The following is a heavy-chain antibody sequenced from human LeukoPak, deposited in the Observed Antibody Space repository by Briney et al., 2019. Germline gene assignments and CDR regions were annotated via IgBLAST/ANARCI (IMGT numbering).Heavy chain of an antibody. CDR1: GGSFNGXY. J-gene: IGHJ5*02. D-gene: IGHD3-22*01. V-gene: IGHV4-34*01. Sequence: SLTCVVYGGSFNGXYWSWIRQPPGKGLEWIGEINHSGSTNYNPSLKSRVTLSVDTSKNQFSLKLSSVTAADTAVYYCARNYYDSSGGFDPWGQGTLXXVXS. CDR3: ARNYYDSSGGFDP. CDR2: INHSGST.